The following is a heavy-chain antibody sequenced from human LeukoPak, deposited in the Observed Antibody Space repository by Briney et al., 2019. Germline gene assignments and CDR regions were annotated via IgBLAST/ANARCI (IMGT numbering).Heavy chain of an antibody. J-gene: IGHJ6*03. CDR1: RGSISSYY. CDR3: ARESIVVVPAAVRGPSAGYMDV. CDR2: IYYSGST. D-gene: IGHD2-2*01. V-gene: IGHV4-59*01. Sequence: SETLSLTCTVSRGSISSYYWSWIRQPPGKGLEWIGYIYYSGSTNYNPSLKSRVTISVDTSKNQFSLKLGSVTAADTAVYYCARESIVVVPAAVRGPSAGYMDVWGKGTTVTVSS.